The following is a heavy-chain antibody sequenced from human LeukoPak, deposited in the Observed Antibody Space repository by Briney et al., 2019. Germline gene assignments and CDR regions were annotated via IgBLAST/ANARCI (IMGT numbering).Heavy chain of an antibody. CDR3: ARARISPTYYSSGFD. Sequence: ASVKVSCKAFGGSFSSEAISWVRQAPGQGLEWMGGIIPIFGTANYAQKFQGRVTITTDESTSTAYMELSSLRSEDTAVYYCARARISPTYYSSGFDWGQGTLVTVSS. CDR1: GGSFSSEA. D-gene: IGHD6-19*01. J-gene: IGHJ4*02. V-gene: IGHV1-69*05. CDR2: IIPIFGTA.